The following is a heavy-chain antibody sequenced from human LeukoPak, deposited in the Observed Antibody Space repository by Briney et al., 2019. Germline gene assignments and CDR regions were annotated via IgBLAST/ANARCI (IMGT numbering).Heavy chain of an antibody. J-gene: IGHJ4*02. CDR1: GFTFRSYT. Sequence: GGSLRLSCAASGFTFRSYTLNWVRQAPGEGLEWVSSISSISSFIFYADSVKGRFTISRDNAKNSLYLQMNSLRAEDTAVYYCARRNYYDSSHFDYWGQGTLVTVSS. CDR2: ISSISSFI. CDR3: ARRNYYDSSHFDY. D-gene: IGHD3-22*01. V-gene: IGHV3-21*01.